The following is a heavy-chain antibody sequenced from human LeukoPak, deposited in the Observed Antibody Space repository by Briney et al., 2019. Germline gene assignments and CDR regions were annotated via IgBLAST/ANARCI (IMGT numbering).Heavy chain of an antibody. D-gene: IGHD3-10*02. Sequence: ASVKVSCKASGGTFTSYGISWVRQAPGQGLEWMGWISAYNGNTNYAQKLQGRVTMTTDTSTSTAYMELRSLRSDDTAVYYCARMMTMFARPNYYFDYWGQGTLVTVSS. CDR2: ISAYNGNT. CDR3: ARMMTMFARPNYYFDY. J-gene: IGHJ4*02. V-gene: IGHV1-18*01. CDR1: GGTFTSYG.